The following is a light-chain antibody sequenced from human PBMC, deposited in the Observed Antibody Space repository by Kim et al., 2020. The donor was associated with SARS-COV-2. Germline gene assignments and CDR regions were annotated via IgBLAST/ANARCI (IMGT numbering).Light chain of an antibody. CDR2: QDS. V-gene: IGLV3-1*01. Sequence: VSPGQTASITCSGDKLGHKYACWYQQKPGQSPVLVIYQDSKRPSGIPERFSGSNSGNTATLTISGTQAMDEADYYCQAWDSSTKVFGGGTQLTVL. CDR1: KLGHKY. CDR3: QAWDSSTKV. J-gene: IGLJ2*01.